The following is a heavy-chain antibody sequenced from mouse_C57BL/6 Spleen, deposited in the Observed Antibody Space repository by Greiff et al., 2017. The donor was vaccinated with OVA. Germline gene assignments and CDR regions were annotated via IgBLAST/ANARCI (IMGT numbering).Heavy chain of an antibody. Sequence: QVQLKESGAELVKPGASVKLSCKASGYTFTSYWMHWVKQRPGRGLEWLGRIDPNSGGTKYNEKLKSKATLTVDKPSTTAYMQLSSLTSEDSSVYYCARNGDRSGYDYAMDYWGQGTSVTVSS. CDR2: IDPNSGGT. J-gene: IGHJ4*01. D-gene: IGHD3-2*02. V-gene: IGHV1-72*01. CDR1: GYTFTSYW. CDR3: ARNGDRSGYDYAMDY.